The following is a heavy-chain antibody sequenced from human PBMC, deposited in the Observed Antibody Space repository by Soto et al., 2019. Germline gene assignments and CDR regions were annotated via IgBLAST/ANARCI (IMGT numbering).Heavy chain of an antibody. J-gene: IGHJ4*02. CDR2: IYTSGST. CDR1: GGSISSYY. CDR3: ARDIPTSYSSSSGGFGY. D-gene: IGHD6-6*01. V-gene: IGHV4-4*07. Sequence: QVQLQESGPGLVKPSETLSLTCTVSGGSISSYYWSWIRQPAGKGLEWIGRIYTSGSTNYNPSLRRRVTMSVDTSKKQFSLTLRSVTAADTAVYYCARDIPTSYSSSSGGFGYWGQWTLVTLSS.